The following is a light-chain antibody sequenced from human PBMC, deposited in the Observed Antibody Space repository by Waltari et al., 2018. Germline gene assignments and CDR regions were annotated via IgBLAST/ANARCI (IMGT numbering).Light chain of an antibody. Sequence: SSELTQDPAVSVALGQTVRITCQGDSLRSYYASWYQQKPGQAPVLVIYGKNNRPSVIPDRFSGSSSGNTASLTITGAQAEDEADYYCNSRDSSGTLVVFGGGTKLTVL. V-gene: IGLV3-19*01. CDR2: GKN. J-gene: IGLJ2*01. CDR3: NSRDSSGTLVV. CDR1: SLRSYY.